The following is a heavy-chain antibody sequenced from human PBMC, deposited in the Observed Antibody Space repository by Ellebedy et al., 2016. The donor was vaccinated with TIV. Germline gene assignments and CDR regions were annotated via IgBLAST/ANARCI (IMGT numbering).Heavy chain of an antibody. CDR1: GGSISSNTYY. CDR2: IYYTGTT. J-gene: IGHJ4*02. CDR3: ASTLTITIFLY. D-gene: IGHD3-10*02. Sequence: MPSETLSLTCTVSGGSISSNTYYWGWIRQPPGKGLEWVASIYYTGTTYYNPSLKSRVTISLDTSKNQVSMKLTSVTAADTAVYYCASTLTITIFLYWGQGTPVTVSS. V-gene: IGHV4-39*07.